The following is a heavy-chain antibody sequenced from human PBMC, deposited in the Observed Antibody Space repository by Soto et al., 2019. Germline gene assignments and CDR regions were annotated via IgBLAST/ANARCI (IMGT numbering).Heavy chain of an antibody. V-gene: IGHV3-23*01. Sequence: DVQLLESGGGLVQPGGSLRLSYAASGFTFRNYDMSWVRQAPGKGLEWVSVINTSGGGTYYADSVQGRFTISRDNSKDTLYLQMNSLRAEDTAIYYCAKGGWLDSWGQGTLVTVSS. D-gene: IGHD6-19*01. CDR1: GFTFRNYD. CDR3: AKGGWLDS. J-gene: IGHJ4*02. CDR2: INTSGGGT.